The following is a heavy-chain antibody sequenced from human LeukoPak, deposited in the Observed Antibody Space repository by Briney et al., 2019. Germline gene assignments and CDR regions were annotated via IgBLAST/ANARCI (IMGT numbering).Heavy chain of an antibody. Sequence: EXSVKVXXKASGYTFTSYYMHWVRQAPGQGLEWMGIINPSGGSTSYAQKFQGRVTMTRDMSTGTVYMELSSLRYEDTAVYYCEXXCCXGTPRPEYYFDYWGQGTLVTVSS. D-gene: IGHD2-15*01. CDR1: GYTFTSYY. CDR2: INPSGGST. V-gene: IGHV1-46*01. J-gene: IGHJ4*02. CDR3: EXXCCXGTPRPEYYFDY.